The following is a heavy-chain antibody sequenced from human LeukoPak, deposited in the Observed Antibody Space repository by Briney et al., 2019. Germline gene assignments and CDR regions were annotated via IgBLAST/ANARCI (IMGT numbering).Heavy chain of an antibody. D-gene: IGHD2-8*01. Sequence: SETLSLTCTVSGGSISSYYWSWIRQPPGKGLEWIGYIYYSGSTNYNPSLKSRVTISVDTSKNQFSLKLSSVTAADTAVYYCGRGRGNGRPENYFDYWGQGTLVTVSS. V-gene: IGHV4-59*01. CDR3: GRGRGNGRPENYFDY. CDR2: IYYSGST. CDR1: GGSISSYY. J-gene: IGHJ4*02.